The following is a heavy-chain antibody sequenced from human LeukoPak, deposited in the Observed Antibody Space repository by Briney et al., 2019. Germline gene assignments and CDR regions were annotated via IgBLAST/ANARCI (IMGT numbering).Heavy chain of an antibody. V-gene: IGHV5-10-1*01. CDR2: IDPSDSYT. CDR3: ARQGYSSSRNFDY. D-gene: IGHD6-13*01. CDR1: GYTFANYR. Sequence: GESLKISCKGSGYTFANYRINWARQMSGKGLEWMGRIDPSDSYTSYNPSFQGHVTISADKSISTAYLQWSGLEASDSAIYYCARQGYSSSRNFDYWGQGTLVTVSS. J-gene: IGHJ4*02.